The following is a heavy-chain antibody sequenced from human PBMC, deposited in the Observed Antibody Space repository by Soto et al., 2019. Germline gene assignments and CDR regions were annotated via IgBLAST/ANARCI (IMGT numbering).Heavy chain of an antibody. J-gene: IGHJ5*02. Sequence: EVQLVESGGGLVQPGGSLKLSCAASGFTFSDSAMHWVRQASGKGLEWVGRIKTKPNNYATAYGASVQGRFTISRDDSKSTAYLQMNSLKTEDTALYYCIRSPDADCGAGSCRNWFDPWGQGILVTVSS. CDR3: IRSPDADCGAGSCRNWFDP. V-gene: IGHV3-73*01. CDR2: IKTKPNNYAT. CDR1: GFTFSDSA. D-gene: IGHD2-15*01.